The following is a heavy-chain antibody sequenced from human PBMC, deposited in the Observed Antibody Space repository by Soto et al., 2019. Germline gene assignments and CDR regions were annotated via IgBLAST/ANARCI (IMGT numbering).Heavy chain of an antibody. D-gene: IGHD1-1*01. CDR3: GRGRYGDY. J-gene: IGHJ4*02. CDR2: ISAHNGNT. CDR1: GYGFTTYG. Sequence: QLHLVQSGAEVKKPGASVKVSCKGSGYGFTTYGITGVRQSPGQGLGWMAWISAHNGNTNYAQKLQGRVTVTRDTSTSTAYMELRSLRSDDTAVYYCGRGRYGDYWGQGALVTVSS. V-gene: IGHV1-18*01.